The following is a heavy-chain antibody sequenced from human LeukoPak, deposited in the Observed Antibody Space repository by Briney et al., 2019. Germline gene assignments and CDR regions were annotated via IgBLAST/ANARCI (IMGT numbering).Heavy chain of an antibody. CDR1: GFTFSSYS. CDR3: ARDRYSYGLSFDY. V-gene: IGHV3-48*01. J-gene: IGHJ4*02. Sequence: PGGSLRLSCAASGFTFSSYSMNWVRQAPAKGLEWVSYISSSSSTIYYTDSVKGRFTISRDNSKNTLYLQMNSLRAEDTAVYYCARDRYSYGLSFDYWGQGTLVTVSS. D-gene: IGHD5-18*01. CDR2: ISSSSSTI.